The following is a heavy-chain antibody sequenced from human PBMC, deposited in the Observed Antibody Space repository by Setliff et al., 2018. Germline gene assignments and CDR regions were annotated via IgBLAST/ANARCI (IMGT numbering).Heavy chain of an antibody. V-gene: IGHV7-4-1*02. Sequence: ASVKVSCKASGDSFNNYAISWVRQAPGQGLEWMGGINTNTGNPSYAQGFTGRDVFSLDTSVSTAYLQISSLKAEDSAVYYCARASRFGTTVYRGSYYMDVWGKGTTVTVSS. D-gene: IGHD4-4*01. CDR2: INTNTGNP. CDR1: GDSFNNYA. CDR3: ARASRFGTTVYRGSYYMDV. J-gene: IGHJ6*03.